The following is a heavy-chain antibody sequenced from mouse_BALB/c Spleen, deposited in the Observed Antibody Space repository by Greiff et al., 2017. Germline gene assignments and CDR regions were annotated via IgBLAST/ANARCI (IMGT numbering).Heavy chain of an antibody. V-gene: IGHV14-3*02. CDR3: DRITTVPYAMDY. Sequence: VQLQQSGAELVKPGASVKLSCTASGFNIKDTYMHWVKQRPEQGLEWIGRIDPANGNTKYDPKFQGKATITADTSSNTAYLQLSSLTSEDTAVYYCDRITTVPYAMDYWGQGTSVTVSS. CDR2: IDPANGNT. CDR1: GFNIKDTY. D-gene: IGHD1-1*01. J-gene: IGHJ4*01.